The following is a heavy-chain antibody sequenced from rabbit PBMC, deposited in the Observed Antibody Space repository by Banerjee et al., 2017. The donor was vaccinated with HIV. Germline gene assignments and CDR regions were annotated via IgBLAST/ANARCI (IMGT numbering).Heavy chain of an antibody. J-gene: IGHJ4*01. Sequence: QEQLEESGGDLVKPEGSLTLTCTASGFSFSSGYDMSWVRQAPGKGLEWIGYINAGSGGTCSASWAKGRFTISKTSSTTVTLQMTRLTAADTAAYLCAGDWADSNGYSYAYDLNLRGPGTLVTVS. D-gene: IGHD6-1*01. CDR1: GFSFSSGYD. CDR3: AGDWADSNGYSYAYDLNL. CDR2: INAGSGGT. V-gene: IGHV1S45*01.